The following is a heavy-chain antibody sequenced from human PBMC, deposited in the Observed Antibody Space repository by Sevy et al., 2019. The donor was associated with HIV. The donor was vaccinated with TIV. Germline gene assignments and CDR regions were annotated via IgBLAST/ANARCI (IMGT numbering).Heavy chain of an antibody. CDR1: GFTFSSYS. V-gene: IGHV3-21*01. J-gene: IGHJ4*02. CDR2: ISSSSSYI. D-gene: IGHD2-15*01. Sequence: GGSLRLSCAASGFTFSSYSMNWVRQAPGKGLEWVSSISSSSSYIYYADSVKGRFTISRDNAKNSLYLQMNSLRAEGTAVYYWAREGGVVVVVAATTFDYWGQGTLVTVSS. CDR3: AREGGVVVVVAATTFDY.